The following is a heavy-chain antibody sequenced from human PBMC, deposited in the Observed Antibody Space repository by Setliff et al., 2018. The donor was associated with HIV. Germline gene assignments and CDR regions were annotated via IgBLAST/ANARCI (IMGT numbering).Heavy chain of an antibody. CDR3: ARAPGDILTAYFGGLDY. V-gene: IGHV3-33*01. CDR2: IWYDGNKK. D-gene: IGHD3-9*01. CDR1: GFTFSAYA. Sequence: GGSLRLSCAASGFTFSAYAMHWVRQAPGKGLEWVAFIWYDGNKKDYGDSVKGRFTISRDNSKDTLYLQMSSLRADDTAIYYCARAPGDILTAYFGGLDYWGQGALVTVSS. J-gene: IGHJ4*02.